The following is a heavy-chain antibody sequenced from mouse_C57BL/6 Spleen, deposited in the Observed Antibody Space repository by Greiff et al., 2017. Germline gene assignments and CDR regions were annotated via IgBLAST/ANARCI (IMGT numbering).Heavy chain of an antibody. V-gene: IGHV1-64*01. CDR1: GYTFTSYW. CDR3: AEGDYDGYARDY. D-gene: IGHD2-4*01. J-gene: IGHJ4*01. Sequence: QVQLQQPGAELVKPGASVKLSCKASGYTFTSYWMHWVKQRPGQGLEWIGMIRPNSGSTNYNEKFKSKATLSIDKSSSTAYMQLSSLTSEDSAVYYCAEGDYDGYARDYWGQGTSVTVSS. CDR2: IRPNSGST.